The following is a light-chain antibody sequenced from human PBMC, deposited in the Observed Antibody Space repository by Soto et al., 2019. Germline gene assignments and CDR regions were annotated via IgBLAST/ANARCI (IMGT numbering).Light chain of an antibody. V-gene: IGKV1-5*01. J-gene: IGKJ1*01. CDR2: NAD. Sequence: DIQMTQSPSTLSASVGDRVTMTCRASQSISRWLAWFQQKPGKAPRMLIFNADTLERGVPSRFSGSRYGTEFTLTISSLQPDDFATYYCQQYNNYLTWSFGQGTKVEIK. CDR3: QQYNNYLTWS. CDR1: QSISRW.